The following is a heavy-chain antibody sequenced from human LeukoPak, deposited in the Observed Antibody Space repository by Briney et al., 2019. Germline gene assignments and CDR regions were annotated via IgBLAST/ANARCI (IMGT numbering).Heavy chain of an antibody. CDR2: IIPIFGTA. Sequence: SVKVSCKASGGTFSSYAISWVRQAPGQGLEWMGGIIPIFGTANYAQKFQGRVTITADESTSTAYMELSSLRSDDTAVYYCARDFCGGDCYSRSTYMDVWGKGTTVTVSS. CDR1: GGTFSSYA. V-gene: IGHV1-69*13. D-gene: IGHD2-21*02. J-gene: IGHJ6*04. CDR3: ARDFCGGDCYSRSTYMDV.